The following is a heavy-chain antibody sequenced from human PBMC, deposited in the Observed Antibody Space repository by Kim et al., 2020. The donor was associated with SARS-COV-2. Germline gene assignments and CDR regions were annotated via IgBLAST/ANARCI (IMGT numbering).Heavy chain of an antibody. CDR2: IHYSGRS. Sequence: SETLSLTCTVSGAPIIHYYWSWIRQSPGKGLEWIGYIHYSGRSNYSHSLDARVTMSMDTSKNQFSLKLTSMTAADTALYYCVRDVANWGFDYWGQGLLVTVSS. J-gene: IGHJ4*02. V-gene: IGHV4-59*01. D-gene: IGHD7-27*01. CDR1: GAPIIHYY. CDR3: VRDVANWGFDY.